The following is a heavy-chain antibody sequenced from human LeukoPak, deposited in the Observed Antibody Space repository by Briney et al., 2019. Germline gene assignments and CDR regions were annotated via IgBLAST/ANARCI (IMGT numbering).Heavy chain of an antibody. Sequence: PGGSLRLSCAASGFTFSSYGMHWVRQAPGKGLEWVAFIRYDGSNKYYADSVKGRFTISRDNSKNTLYLQMNSLRAEDTAVYYCAKDPVGYCSSTSCSRAFQHWGQGTLVTVSS. CDR1: GFTFSSYG. CDR2: IRYDGSNK. V-gene: IGHV3-30*02. CDR3: AKDPVGYCSSTSCSRAFQH. J-gene: IGHJ1*01. D-gene: IGHD2-2*01.